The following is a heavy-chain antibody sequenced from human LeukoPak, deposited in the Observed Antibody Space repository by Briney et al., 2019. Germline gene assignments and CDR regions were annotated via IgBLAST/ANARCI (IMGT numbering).Heavy chain of an antibody. CDR3: ARSKGSSSSLEFDC. Sequence: ASVKVSCKASGYSFTTYVMNWVRQAPGQGLEWMGWINTNTGNPTYAQGFTGRFVFSLDTSVSTAYLQISSLKAEDTAVYYCARSKGSSSSLEFDCWGQGTLVTVSS. D-gene: IGHD2-15*01. CDR2: INTNTGNP. J-gene: IGHJ4*02. V-gene: IGHV7-4-1*02. CDR1: GYSFTTYV.